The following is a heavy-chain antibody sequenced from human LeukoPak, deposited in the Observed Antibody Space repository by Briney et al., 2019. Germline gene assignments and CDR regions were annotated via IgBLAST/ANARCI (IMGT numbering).Heavy chain of an antibody. CDR2: IYTSGST. V-gene: IGHV4-4*07. J-gene: IGHJ4*02. CDR3: ARGKVVAGTPGQNSWDS. CDR1: GGSISSYY. D-gene: IGHD6-19*01. Sequence: PSETPSLTCTVSGGSISSYYWNWIRQPAGKGLEWIGRIYTSGSTNYNPSLKSRVSMSVDTSKNQFSLKLSSVTAADTAVYYCARGKVVAGTPGQNSWDSWGQGTLVTVSS.